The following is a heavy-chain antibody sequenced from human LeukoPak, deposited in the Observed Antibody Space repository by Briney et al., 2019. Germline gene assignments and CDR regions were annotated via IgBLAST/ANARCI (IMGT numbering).Heavy chain of an antibody. CDR1: GGSISSYY. CDR3: ARDDLQLVRRLGRNTEYYYYYMDV. D-gene: IGHD6-13*01. Sequence: SETLSLTCTVSGGSISSYYWSWIRQPAGKGLEWIGRIYTSGSTNYNPSLKSRVTISGDTSKNQFSLRLSSVTAADTAVYYCARDDLQLVRRLGRNTEYYYYYMDVWGKGTTVTVSS. J-gene: IGHJ6*03. V-gene: IGHV4-4*07. CDR2: IYTSGST.